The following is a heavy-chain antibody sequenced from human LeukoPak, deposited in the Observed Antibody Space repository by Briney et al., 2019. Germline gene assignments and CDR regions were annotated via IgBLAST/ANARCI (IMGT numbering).Heavy chain of an antibody. J-gene: IGHJ4*02. V-gene: IGHV4-34*01. D-gene: IGHD6-6*01. CDR3: ARATSIAARLDY. CDR1: GGSFSGYY. Sequence: SETLSLTCAVYGGSFSGYYWSWIRQPPGKGLEWIGEINHSGSTNYNPSLKSRVTISVDTSKNQFSLKLSSVTAADTAVYYCARATSIAARLDYWGQGTLVTVSS. CDR2: INHSGST.